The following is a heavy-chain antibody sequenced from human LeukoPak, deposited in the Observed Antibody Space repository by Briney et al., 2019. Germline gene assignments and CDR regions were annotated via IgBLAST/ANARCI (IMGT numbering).Heavy chain of an antibody. CDR1: GDSINSHY. Sequence: PSETLSLTCIVSGDSINSHYWSWIRQPPGKGLEWIGYVSYSGSTNYNPSLKSRVSISVDTPRSQFSLILTSVTAADTAVYYCARSSGSYRLDIYFDYWGQGTLVTVSS. D-gene: IGHD1-26*01. V-gene: IGHV4-59*11. CDR3: ARSSGSYRLDIYFDY. J-gene: IGHJ4*02. CDR2: VSYSGST.